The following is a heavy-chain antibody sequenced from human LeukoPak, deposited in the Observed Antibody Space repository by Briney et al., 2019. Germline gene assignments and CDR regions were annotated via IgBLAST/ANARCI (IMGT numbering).Heavy chain of an antibody. CDR2: ISYDGSNK. V-gene: IGHV3-30*18. Sequence: PGRSLRLSCAASGFTFSSYGMHWVRQAPGKGLEWVAVISYDGSNKYYADSVKGRFTISRDNSKNTLYLQMNSLRAEDTAVYYCAKGFELSLDYWGQGTLVTVSS. D-gene: IGHD3-16*02. J-gene: IGHJ4*02. CDR1: GFTFSSYG. CDR3: AKGFELSLDY.